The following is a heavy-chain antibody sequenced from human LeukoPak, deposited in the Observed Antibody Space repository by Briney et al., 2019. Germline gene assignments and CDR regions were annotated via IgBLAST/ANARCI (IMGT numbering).Heavy chain of an antibody. CDR1: GGYFEHYF. V-gene: IGHV4-59*01. Sequence: SETLSLTCTVSGGYFEHYFWSWIRQPPGKGLEWIGYVYYSGSTDYSPSLKSRLTISADTSKNQFSLKLNSVTAADTAVYYCASHRRSHGSEYWGQGTLVTVSS. CDR2: VYYSGST. J-gene: IGHJ4*02. CDR3: ASHRRSHGSEY. D-gene: IGHD3-10*01.